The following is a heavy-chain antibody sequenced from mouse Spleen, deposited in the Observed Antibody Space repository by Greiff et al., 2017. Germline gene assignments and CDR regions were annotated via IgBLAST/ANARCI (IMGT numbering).Heavy chain of an antibody. CDR2: INSNGGST. Sequence: EVQVVESGGGLVQPGGSLKLSCAASGFTFSSYGMSWVRQTPDKRLELVATINSNGGSTYYPDSVKGRFTISRDNAKNTLYLQMSSLKSEDTAMYYCARDAYDYDGAWFAYWGQGTLVTVSA. V-gene: IGHV5-6-3*01. CDR1: GFTFSSYG. J-gene: IGHJ3*01. CDR3: ARDAYDYDGAWFAY. D-gene: IGHD2-4*01.